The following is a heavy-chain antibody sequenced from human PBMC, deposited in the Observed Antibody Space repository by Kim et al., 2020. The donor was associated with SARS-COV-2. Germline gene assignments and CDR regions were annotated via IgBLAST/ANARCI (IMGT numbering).Heavy chain of an antibody. D-gene: IGHD3-10*01. V-gene: IGHV3-23*01. Sequence: DDSVRGQFTISRDNYKKTLYLQMDSLRVEDTAVYYCAKDLLYVPGRGYFDSWGQGVLVTVSS. J-gene: IGHJ4*02. CDR3: AKDLLYVPGRGYFDS.